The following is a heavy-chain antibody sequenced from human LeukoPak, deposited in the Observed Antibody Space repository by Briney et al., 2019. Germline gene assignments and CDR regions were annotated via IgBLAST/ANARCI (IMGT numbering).Heavy chain of an antibody. D-gene: IGHD3-22*01. Sequence: SETLSLTCTVSGGSISSYYCSWIRQPPGKGLEWIGYIYYSGSTNYNPSLKSRVTISVDTSKNQFSLKLSSVTAADTAVYYCARGYYDSSGYWLSYFDYWGQGTLVTVSS. CDR3: ARGYYDSSGYWLSYFDY. J-gene: IGHJ4*02. CDR1: GGSISSYY. V-gene: IGHV4-59*01. CDR2: IYYSGST.